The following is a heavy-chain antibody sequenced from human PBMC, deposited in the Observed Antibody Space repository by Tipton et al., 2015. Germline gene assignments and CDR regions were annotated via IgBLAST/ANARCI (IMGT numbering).Heavy chain of an antibody. CDR3: ARSGGYGWDH. CDR2: IKPDGSES. CDR1: GFTFITYA. V-gene: IGHV3-7*01. D-gene: IGHD5-12*01. Sequence: SLRLSCTPSGFTFITYAMHWVRQAPGKGLEWVANIKPDGSESYYLESVKGRFTFSRDNAKNSLYLQMNRLRAEDTAVYFCARSGGYGWDHWGQGTLVTVSS. J-gene: IGHJ4*02.